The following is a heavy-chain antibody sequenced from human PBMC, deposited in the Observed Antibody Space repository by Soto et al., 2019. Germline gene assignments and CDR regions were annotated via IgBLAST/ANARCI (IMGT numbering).Heavy chain of an antibody. V-gene: IGHV1-18*04. J-gene: IGHJ6*02. CDR3: ARDLRRSTIFGVVPRRRQGMAV. CDR1: GYSFTSYG. D-gene: IGHD3-3*01. CDR2: ISAYNGNT. Sequence: ASVRVYGKSSGYSFTSYGIRWVRQAPGQGLEWMGWISAYNGNTNYAQKLQGRVTMTTDTSTSTAYMELRSLRSDDTAVYYCARDLRRSTIFGVVPRRRQGMAVWGQGPTVTV.